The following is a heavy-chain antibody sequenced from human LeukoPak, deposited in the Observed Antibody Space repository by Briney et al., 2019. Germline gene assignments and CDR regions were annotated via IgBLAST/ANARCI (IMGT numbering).Heavy chain of an antibody. CDR1: GFTFSSYG. D-gene: IGHD3-22*01. Sequence: GGSLRLSCAASGFTFSSYGMHWVRQAPGQGLEWMGRINPNSGGTNYAQKFQGRVTMTRDTSISTAYMELSRLRSDDTAVYYCARDLTRYYYDILGYWGQGTLVTVSS. CDR3: ARDLTRYYYDILGY. J-gene: IGHJ4*02. V-gene: IGHV1-2*06. CDR2: INPNSGGT.